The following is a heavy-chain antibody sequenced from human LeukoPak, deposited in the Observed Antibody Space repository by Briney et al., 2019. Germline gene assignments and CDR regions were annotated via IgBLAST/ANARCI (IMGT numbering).Heavy chain of an antibody. CDR1: GFTFSSYA. Sequence: PGGSPRLSCAASGFTFSSYAMNWVRQAPGKGLEWVSAIGGSGGNTNYADSVKGRFTISRDNSKNTLYLQMNSLRAEDTAVYYCAKPRAGLGASDIWGQGTMVTVSS. CDR3: AKPRAGLGASDI. CDR2: IGGSGGNT. V-gene: IGHV3-23*01. D-gene: IGHD3-16*01. J-gene: IGHJ3*02.